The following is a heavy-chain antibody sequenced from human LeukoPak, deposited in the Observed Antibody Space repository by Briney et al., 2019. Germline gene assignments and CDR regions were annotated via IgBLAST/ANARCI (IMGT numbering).Heavy chain of an antibody. CDR1: GFTFSSYA. J-gene: IGHJ4*02. V-gene: IGHV3-64*01. D-gene: IGHD3-22*01. Sequence: GGSLRLSCAASGFTFSSYAMHWVRQAPGKGLEYVSAISSNGGSTYYANSVKGRFTISRDNSKNTLYLQMGSLRAEDMAVYYCARAVSYDPIPGSDYWGQGTLVTVSS. CDR2: ISSNGGST. CDR3: ARAVSYDPIPGSDY.